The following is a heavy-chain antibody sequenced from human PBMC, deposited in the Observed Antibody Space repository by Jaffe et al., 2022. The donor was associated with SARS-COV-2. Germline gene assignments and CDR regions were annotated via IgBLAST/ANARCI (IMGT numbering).Heavy chain of an antibody. CDR3: ARDPSYGGGWLQLQLIGPSLDY. J-gene: IGHJ4*02. CDR2: INPSGGST. Sequence: QVQLVQSGAEVKKPGASVKVSCKASGYTFTSYYMHWVRQAPGQGLEWMGIINPSGGSTSYAQKFQGRVTMTRDTSTSTVYMELSSLRSEDTAVYYCARDPSYGGGWLQLQLIGPSLDYWGQGTLVTVSS. CDR1: GYTFTSYY. D-gene: IGHD5-12*01. V-gene: IGHV1-46*01.